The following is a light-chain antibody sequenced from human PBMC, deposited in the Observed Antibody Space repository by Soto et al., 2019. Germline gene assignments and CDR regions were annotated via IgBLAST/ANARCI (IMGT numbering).Light chain of an antibody. J-gene: IGKJ1*01. V-gene: IGKV1-39*01. CDR1: QSISSY. CDR3: QQSYSTPPWT. CDR2: AAS. Sequence: DIQMTQSPSSLSASVGDRVTITCRASQSISSYLNWYQQKPGKAPKLLIYAASSLQSGVPSRFSGRGSGTDFTLPISSLQPEDFATYYCQQSYSTPPWTFGQGTKVEIK.